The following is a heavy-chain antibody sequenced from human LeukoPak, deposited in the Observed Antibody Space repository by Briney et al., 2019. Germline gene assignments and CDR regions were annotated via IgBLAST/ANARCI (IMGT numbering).Heavy chain of an antibody. CDR3: TRDSVYSSSWFSIR. V-gene: IGHV3-53*01. CDR2: IYSGGTT. J-gene: IGHJ4*02. Sequence: PGGSLRLSCAASGFPVNTNFMNWVRQAPGKGLEWVSVIYSGGTTYYADSVQGRFTISRDSSKNTLYLQMNSLRAEDTAVYYCTRDSVYSSSWFSIRWGQGTLVTVSS. D-gene: IGHD6-13*01. CDR1: GFPVNTNF.